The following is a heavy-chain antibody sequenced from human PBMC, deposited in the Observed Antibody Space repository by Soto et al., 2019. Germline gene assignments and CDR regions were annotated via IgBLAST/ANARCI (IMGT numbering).Heavy chain of an antibody. Sequence: GGPLRLSCAASGFTFSGSAMHWVRQASGKGLEWVGRIRSKANSYATAYDASVKGRFTISRDDSKNTTYLQMNSLKTEDTAVYYCTSLDYDFWSGYPRLQYYMDVWGKGTTVTVSS. CDR3: TSLDYDFWSGYPRLQYYMDV. CDR1: GFTFSGSA. V-gene: IGHV3-73*01. CDR2: IRSKANSYAT. J-gene: IGHJ6*03. D-gene: IGHD3-3*01.